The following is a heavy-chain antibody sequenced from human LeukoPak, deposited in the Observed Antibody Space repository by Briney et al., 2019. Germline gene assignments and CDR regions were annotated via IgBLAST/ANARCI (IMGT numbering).Heavy chain of an antibody. CDR3: AGGHCSGGTCSRHLDY. CDR1: GFTVSANH. D-gene: IGHD2-15*01. J-gene: IGHJ4*02. CDR2: IYSGGGT. Sequence: GGSLRLSCANSGFTVSANHMSWVRQAPGKGLEWVSVIYSGGGTYYADSVKGRFTISRDNIKNTLNLQMNSLRAEDTAVYYCAGGHCSGGTCSRHLDYWGQGTLVTVSS. V-gene: IGHV3-66*01.